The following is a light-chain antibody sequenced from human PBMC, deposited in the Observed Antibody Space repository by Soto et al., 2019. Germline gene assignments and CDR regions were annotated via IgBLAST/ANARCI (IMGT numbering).Light chain of an antibody. J-gene: IGKJ1*01. Sequence: DIQMTQSPSTLYSSLGDRVTITCRASQSISGLLAWYQQKPGKAPKLLIYKASGLESGVPSRFIGSGSGTEFTLTINGMTPDDFATYYCQQYNTFWTFGQGTKVDIK. CDR1: QSISGL. CDR3: QQYNTFWT. V-gene: IGKV1-5*03. CDR2: KAS.